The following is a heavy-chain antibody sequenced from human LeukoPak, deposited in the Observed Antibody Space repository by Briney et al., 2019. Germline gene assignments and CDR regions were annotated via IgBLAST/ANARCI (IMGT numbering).Heavy chain of an antibody. CDR3: ARDKGWYYFDY. J-gene: IGHJ4*02. D-gene: IGHD6-19*01. Sequence: GASVKVSCKASGYTFTGYYMHWVRQAPGQGLEWMGWINPNSGGTNYAQKFQGRVTMTRDTPISTACMELSRLRSDDTAVYYCARDKGWYYFDYWGQGTLVTVSS. CDR2: INPNSGGT. CDR1: GYTFTGYY. V-gene: IGHV1-2*02.